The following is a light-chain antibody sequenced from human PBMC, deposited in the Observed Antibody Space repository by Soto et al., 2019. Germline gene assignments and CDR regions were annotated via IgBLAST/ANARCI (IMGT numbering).Light chain of an antibody. CDR1: QTFSNY. J-gene: IGKJ4*01. CDR3: QQFYSSPTS. Sequence: DIQMTQSPSTLSASVGDRVTITCRSSQTFSNYLNWYQQRPGEAPKLLIHTVSTLQSGVPSRFSGSGSGTEFTLTISSLQPEDVATYYCQQFYSSPTSFGGGTKVDIK. CDR2: TVS. V-gene: IGKV1-39*01.